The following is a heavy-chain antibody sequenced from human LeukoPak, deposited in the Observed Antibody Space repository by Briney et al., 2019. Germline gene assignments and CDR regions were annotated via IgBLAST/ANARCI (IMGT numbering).Heavy chain of an antibody. CDR2: ISAYNGNT. CDR1: GYTFTSYG. D-gene: IGHD3-22*01. CDR3: AREDYYDSSGYYYGWFDP. V-gene: IGHV1-18*01. Sequence: ASVKVSCKASGYTFTSYGISWERQAPGQGLEWMGWISAYNGNTNYAQKLQGRVTMTTDTSTSTAYMELRSLRSDDTAVYYCAREDYYDSSGYYYGWFDPWGQGTLVTVSS. J-gene: IGHJ5*02.